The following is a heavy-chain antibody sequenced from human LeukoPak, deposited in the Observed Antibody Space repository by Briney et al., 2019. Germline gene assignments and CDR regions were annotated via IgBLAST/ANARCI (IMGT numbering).Heavy chain of an antibody. D-gene: IGHD6-13*01. V-gene: IGHV3-7*04. CDR2: IKQDGSEK. CDR3: ARGTIAAAGYYYFDY. Sequence: GGSLRLSCAASGFTFSSYWMSWVRQAPGKGLEWVANIKQDGSEKYYVDSVKGRFTISRDNAKNSLYLQMNSLRAEDTAVYYCARGTIAAAGYYYFDYWGQGTLVTVPS. J-gene: IGHJ4*02. CDR1: GFTFSSYW.